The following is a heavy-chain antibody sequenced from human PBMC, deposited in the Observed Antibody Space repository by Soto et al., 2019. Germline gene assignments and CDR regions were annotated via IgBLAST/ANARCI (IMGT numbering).Heavy chain of an antibody. J-gene: IGHJ4*02. CDR2: VNAYNGNT. CDR1: GYTFTSYG. CDR3: AREAVSGRTGFDY. Sequence: QVQLVQSGAEVKKPGASVKVSCKASGYTFTSYGISWVRQAPGQGLEWMGWVNAYNGNTNYAQKFQGRVTMTTDTSKGTAYMELRSLRSEDTAVYYCAREAVSGRTGFDYWGQGTLVTVSS. D-gene: IGHD6-19*01. V-gene: IGHV1-18*01.